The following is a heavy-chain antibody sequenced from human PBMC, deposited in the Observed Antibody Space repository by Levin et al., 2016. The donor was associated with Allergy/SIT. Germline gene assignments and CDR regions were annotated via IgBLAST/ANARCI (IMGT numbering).Heavy chain of an antibody. V-gene: IGHV4-39*01. CDR2: FYYSGYT. Sequence: GSLRLSCTVSGASISSSYYWGWIRQPPGKGLEWIGTFYYSGYTSYNPSLKSRVTISVDTPNNQFSLKLTSVTATDTAVYYCARPQIGRDGYKNYYFDYWGQGTLVAVSS. CDR1: GASISSSYY. D-gene: IGHD5-24*01. CDR3: ARPQIGRDGYKNYYFDY. J-gene: IGHJ4*02.